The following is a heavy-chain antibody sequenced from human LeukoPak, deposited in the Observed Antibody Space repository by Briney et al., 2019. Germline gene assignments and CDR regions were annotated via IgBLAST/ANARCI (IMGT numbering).Heavy chain of an antibody. Sequence: GGSLRLSCAASGFTFNNYGMHWVRQAPGRGLEWVAVISYDGSNKHSADSMKGRFTISRDNSKNMLYLQMYSLGPEDTAVYYCAKDSYSKGDFWGQGVLVTVSS. D-gene: IGHD6-13*01. CDR1: GFTFNNYG. V-gene: IGHV3-30*18. CDR2: ISYDGSNK. CDR3: AKDSYSKGDF. J-gene: IGHJ4*02.